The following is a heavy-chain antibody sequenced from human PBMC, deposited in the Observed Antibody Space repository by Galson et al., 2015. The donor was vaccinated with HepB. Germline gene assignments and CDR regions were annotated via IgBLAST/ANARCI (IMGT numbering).Heavy chain of an antibody. J-gene: IGHJ3*02. CDR2: IYHSGST. CDR1: GGSSSSSNW. D-gene: IGHD2-2*02. V-gene: IGHV4-4*02. Sequence: LSLTCAVSGGSSSSSNWWSWVRQPPGKGLEWIGEIYHSGSTNYNPSLKSRVTISVDKSKNQFSLKLSSVTAADTAVYYCARVSLLYCSSTSCYTLRASGEDAFDIWGQGTMVTVSS. CDR3: ARVSLLYCSSTSCYTLRASGEDAFDI.